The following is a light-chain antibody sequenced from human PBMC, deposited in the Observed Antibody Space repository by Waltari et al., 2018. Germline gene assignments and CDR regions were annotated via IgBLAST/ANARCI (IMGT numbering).Light chain of an antibody. Sequence: EIVLTQSPATLSLSPGERATLYCRASQSIYNFLAGYQQKPGQAPRLLISDSSNRATDIPARFSGSGSGTDFTLTISSLEPEDFAVYYCQQRSGWPPTFGGGTKVDI. CDR2: DSS. CDR1: QSIYNF. V-gene: IGKV3-11*01. J-gene: IGKJ4*01. CDR3: QQRSGWPPT.